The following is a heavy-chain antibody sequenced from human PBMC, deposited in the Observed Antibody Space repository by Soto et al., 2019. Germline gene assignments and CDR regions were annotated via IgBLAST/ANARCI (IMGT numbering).Heavy chain of an antibody. Sequence: PGGSLRLSCAASAFTFAEYAMHWVRQAPGKGIEWVSLISWDGGSTYYADSVKGRFTISRDNSKNSLYLQMNSLRTEDTALYYCAKDLIVARGYSYGFEYSYGMNAWGQGTTVTVSS. CDR2: ISWDGGST. CDR1: AFTFAEYA. J-gene: IGHJ6*01. CDR3: AKDLIVARGYSYGFEYSYGMNA. V-gene: IGHV3-43*01. D-gene: IGHD5-18*01.